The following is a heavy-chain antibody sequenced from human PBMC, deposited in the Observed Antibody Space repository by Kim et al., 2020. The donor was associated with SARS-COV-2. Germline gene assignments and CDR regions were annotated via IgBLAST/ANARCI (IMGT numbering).Heavy chain of an antibody. Sequence: AQKVQGRVTMTRDTSISTAYMELSRLRSDDTAVYYCARSWWNYYYGMDVWGQGTTVTVSS. V-gene: IGHV1-2*02. J-gene: IGHJ6*02. CDR3: ARSWWNYYYGMDV. D-gene: IGHD2-8*02.